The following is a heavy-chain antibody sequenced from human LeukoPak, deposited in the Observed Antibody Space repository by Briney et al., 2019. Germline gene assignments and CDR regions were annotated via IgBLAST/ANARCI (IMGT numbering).Heavy chain of an antibody. CDR1: GFTFSSYA. D-gene: IGHD2-21*01. CDR3: AKADYSGAVDI. CDR2: ISYSGGST. V-gene: IGHV3-23*01. J-gene: IGHJ3*02. Sequence: GGSLRLSCAASGFTFSSYAMSWVRRAPGKGLEWVSTISYSGGSTFYADSVKGRFTISRENSKNTLYLQMNSLRAEDTAAYYCAKADYSGAVDIWGQGTMVTVSS.